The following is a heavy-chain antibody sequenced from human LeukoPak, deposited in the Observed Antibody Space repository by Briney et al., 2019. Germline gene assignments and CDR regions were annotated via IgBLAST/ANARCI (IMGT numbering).Heavy chain of an antibody. Sequence: SGGSLRLSFAASGFTFSSYSMNWVRQAPGKGLEWVSSISSSSSYIYYADSVKGRFTISRDNAKNSLYLQMNSLRAEDTAVYYCAREGDYSSNYADYWGQGTLVTVSS. D-gene: IGHD6-13*01. J-gene: IGHJ4*02. CDR2: ISSSSSYI. V-gene: IGHV3-21*01. CDR3: AREGDYSSNYADY. CDR1: GFTFSSYS.